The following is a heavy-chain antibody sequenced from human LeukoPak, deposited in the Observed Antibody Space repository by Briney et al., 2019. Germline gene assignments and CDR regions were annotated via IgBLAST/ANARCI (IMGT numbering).Heavy chain of an antibody. J-gene: IGHJ4*02. D-gene: IGHD2-2*01. Sequence: SVKVSCKASGYTFTSYGISWVRQAPGQGLEWMGGIIPMFGTAKYAQKFQGRVTITTDKSTSTAYMELSSLRSEDTAVYYCASGTTDIVVVPATLRNYYFDYWGQGTLVTVSS. V-gene: IGHV1-69*05. CDR2: IIPMFGTA. CDR3: ASGTTDIVVVPATLRNYYFDY. CDR1: GYTFTSYG.